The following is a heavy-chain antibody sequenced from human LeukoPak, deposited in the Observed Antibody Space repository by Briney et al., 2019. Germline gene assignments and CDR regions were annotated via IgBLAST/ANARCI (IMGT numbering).Heavy chain of an antibody. V-gene: IGHV1-46*01. J-gene: IGHJ3*02. CDR1: GYTFTSYG. CDR3: ARDLSAAQPDAFDI. D-gene: IGHD6-6*01. CDR2: INPSGGST. Sequence: ASVKVSCKASGYTFTSYGISWVRQAPGQGLEWMGIINPSGGSTSYAQKFQGRVTMTRDTSTSTVYMELSSLRSEDTAVYYCARDLSAAQPDAFDIWGQGTMVTVSS.